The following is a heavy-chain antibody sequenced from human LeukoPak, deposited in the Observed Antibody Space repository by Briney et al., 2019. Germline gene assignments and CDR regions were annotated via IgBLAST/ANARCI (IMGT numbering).Heavy chain of an antibody. CDR2: IYYSGST. D-gene: IGHD6-13*01. CDR1: GGSISSYY. Sequence: PSETLSLTCTVSGGSISSYYWSWIRQPPGKGLEWIGYIYYSGSTTYNPSLKSRLSISVDTSTNQIPLTLSSVPVADTAVYYCARDLGSKYSSSWYDYSGQGTLVTVSS. J-gene: IGHJ4*02. V-gene: IGHV4-59*01. CDR3: ARDLGSKYSSSWYDY.